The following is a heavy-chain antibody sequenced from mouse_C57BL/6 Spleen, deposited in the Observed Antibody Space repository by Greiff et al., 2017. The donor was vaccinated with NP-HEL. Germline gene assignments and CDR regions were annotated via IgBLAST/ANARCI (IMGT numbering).Heavy chain of an antibody. J-gene: IGHJ3*01. D-gene: IGHD2-1*01. Sequence: VHVKQSGAELVRPGASVKLSCTASGFNIKDDYMHWVKQRPEQGLEWIGWIDPENGDTEYASKFQGKATITADTSSNTAYLQLSSLTSEDTAVYYCTTGGIDYGNHGGFAYWGQGTLVTVSA. CDR3: TTGGIDYGNHGGFAY. CDR1: GFNIKDDY. CDR2: IDPENGDT. V-gene: IGHV14-4*01.